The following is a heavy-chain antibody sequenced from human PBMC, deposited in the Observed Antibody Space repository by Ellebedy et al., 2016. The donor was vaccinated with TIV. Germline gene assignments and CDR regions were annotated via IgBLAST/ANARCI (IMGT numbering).Heavy chain of an antibody. CDR2: ISFDGDST. CDR1: GFTFGSYA. D-gene: IGHD4-23*01. CDR3: ARGDAPLTLDD. J-gene: IGHJ4*02. Sequence: GESLKISCAASGFTFGSYAMYWVRQAPGKGLDWVSMISFDGDSTYYSDSVEGRFSLSRDNSKNILYLQMDNLRPEDTAVYYCARGDAPLTLDDWGQGSLVTVSA. V-gene: IGHV3-30-3*01.